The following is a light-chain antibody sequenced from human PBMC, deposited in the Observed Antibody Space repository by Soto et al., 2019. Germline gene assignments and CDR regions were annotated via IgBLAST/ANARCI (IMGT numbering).Light chain of an antibody. CDR3: FSFTTTSTHV. V-gene: IGLV2-14*01. Sequence: QSALTQPASLSGSPGQSITISCTGTISDIGAYNYVSCFQQHPGKAPKLMISEVNDRPSGVYNRFSGSKSGNTAYLTISGLHVEDEDDYFCFSFTTTSTHVFGTGTKLTVL. CDR1: ISDIGAYNY. CDR2: EVN. J-gene: IGLJ1*01.